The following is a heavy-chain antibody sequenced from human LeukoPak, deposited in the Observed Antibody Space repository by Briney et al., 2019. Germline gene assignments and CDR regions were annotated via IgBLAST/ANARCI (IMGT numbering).Heavy chain of an antibody. CDR3: ARGEGRRYFDWFFS. V-gene: IGHV1-2*02. J-gene: IGHJ5*01. CDR2: INPNNGGT. Sequence: ASVKVSCKASGYTFTGYYMHWVRQAPRQGLEWMGWINPNNGGTDYAQKFQGRVTMTRDTSINTAYMELSRLRSDDTAVYFCARGEGRRYFDWFFSWGQGTLVTVSS. D-gene: IGHD3-9*01. CDR1: GYTFTGYY.